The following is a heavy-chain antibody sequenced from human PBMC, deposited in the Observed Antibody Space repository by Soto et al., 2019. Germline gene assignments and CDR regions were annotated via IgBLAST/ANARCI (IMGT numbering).Heavy chain of an antibody. CDR1: GFTLIDHT. Sequence: EVQLVESGGGLVQPGGSLRLSYAASGFTLIDHTMDWVRQAPGKGLEWVGRSANKANSYTTEYAASVQGRFTFSRDDSRNSLYLQMNSLKSEDTAVYYRAADIVRTGSSWGQGTLVTVSS. D-gene: IGHD5-12*01. CDR2: SANKANSYTT. CDR3: AADIVRTGSS. V-gene: IGHV3-72*01. J-gene: IGHJ5*02.